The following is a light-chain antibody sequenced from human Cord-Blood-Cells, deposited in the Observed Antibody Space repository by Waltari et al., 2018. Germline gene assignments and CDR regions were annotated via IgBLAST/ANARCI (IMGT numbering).Light chain of an antibody. CDR2: DVI. Sequence: QSALTQPASVSGSPGQSITISCTGTRSDVGGHNYVSWNPQHPGNAPKLMICDVIKQPSGVSNRFSGSKSGNTASLTISGLQAEDEADYYCSSYTSSSTWVFGGGTKLTVL. V-gene: IGLV2-14*01. CDR1: RSDVGGHNY. J-gene: IGLJ3*02. CDR3: SSYTSSSTWV.